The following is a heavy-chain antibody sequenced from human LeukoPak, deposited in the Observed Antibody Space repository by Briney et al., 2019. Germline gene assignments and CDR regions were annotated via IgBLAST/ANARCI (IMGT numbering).Heavy chain of an antibody. CDR2: ISGSGGST. CDR3: ANMYYYDSSGYYPYYFDY. V-gene: IGHV3-23*01. CDR1: GFTFSSYA. Sequence: PGGSLRLSCAASGFTFSSYAMSWVPQAPGKGLEWVSAISGSGGSTYYADSVKGRFTISRDNSKNTLYLQMNSLRAEDTAVYYCANMYYYDSSGYYPYYFDYWGQGTLVTVSS. J-gene: IGHJ4*02. D-gene: IGHD3-22*01.